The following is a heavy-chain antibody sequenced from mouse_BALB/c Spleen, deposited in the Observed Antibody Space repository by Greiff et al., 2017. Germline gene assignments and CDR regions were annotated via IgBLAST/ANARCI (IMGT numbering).Heavy chain of an antibody. J-gene: IGHJ2*01. D-gene: IGHD1-1*01. CDR1: GYSITSDYA. V-gene: IGHV3-2*02. CDR3: ARDGSSYVGYFDY. Sequence: VQLQQSGPGLVKPSQSLSLTCTVTGYSITSDYAWNWIRQFPGNKLEWMGYISYSGSTSYNPSLKSRISITRDTSKNHFFLQLNSVTTEDTATYYCARDGSSYVGYFDYWGQGTTLTVSS. CDR2: ISYSGST.